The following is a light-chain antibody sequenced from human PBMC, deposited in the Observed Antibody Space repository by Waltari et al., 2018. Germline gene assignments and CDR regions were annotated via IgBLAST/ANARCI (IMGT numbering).Light chain of an antibody. CDR3: VQGTRLPYT. CDR2: QVS. Sequence: DVLLTQSPLSLSVTPGQPASISCRSNQSLVHRGGKTYLNWLHQKPGQPPRRLIYQVSNRQSGVPDRFSGSGAGTDFALKISRVEADDVGLYYCVQGTRLPYTFGQGTKVDIK. V-gene: IGKV2-30*02. J-gene: IGKJ2*01. CDR1: QSLVHRGGKTY.